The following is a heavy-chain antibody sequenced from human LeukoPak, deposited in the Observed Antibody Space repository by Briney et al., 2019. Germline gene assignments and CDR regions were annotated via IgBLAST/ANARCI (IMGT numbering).Heavy chain of an antibody. CDR2: INYSGKT. Sequence: SETLSLTCTVSGGSISSRTYYWGWIRQPPGKGLEWIGSINYSGKTYYNPSLKSRLTISVDTSKNQFSLKLSSVTAADTAVYYCARGRGDYWGQGTLVTVSS. V-gene: IGHV4-39*07. CDR3: ARGRGDY. D-gene: IGHD5-24*01. CDR1: GGSISSRTYY. J-gene: IGHJ4*02.